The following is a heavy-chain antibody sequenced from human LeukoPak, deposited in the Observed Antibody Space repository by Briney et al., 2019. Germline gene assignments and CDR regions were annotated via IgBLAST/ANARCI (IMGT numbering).Heavy chain of an antibody. CDR1: GFSLSYYA. D-gene: IGHD2-15*01. Sequence: PGRSLRLSCAASGFSLSYYAMHWVRQAPGKGLEWVAVISNNGTNKYYADSVKGRFTISRDNSKNTLYLQMNSLRAEDTAVYYCARSTGDCSGGTCYSDFDCWGQGTLVTVSS. CDR2: ISNNGTNK. V-gene: IGHV3-30*01. CDR3: ARSTGDCSGGTCYSDFDC. J-gene: IGHJ4*02.